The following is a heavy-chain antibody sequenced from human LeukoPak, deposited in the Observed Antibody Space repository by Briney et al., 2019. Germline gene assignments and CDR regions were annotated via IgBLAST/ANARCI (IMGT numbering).Heavy chain of an antibody. CDR2: IKQDGSEK. CDR3: ARDQGGIFGVVTDDAFDI. CDR1: GFTFSSYW. Sequence: QSGGSLRLSCAASGFTFSSYWMSWVRQAPGKGLEWVANIKQDGSEKYYVDSVKGRFTISRDNAKNSLYLQMNSLRAEDTAVYYCARDQGGIFGVVTDDAFDIWGQGTMVTVSS. V-gene: IGHV3-7*01. D-gene: IGHD3-3*01. J-gene: IGHJ3*02.